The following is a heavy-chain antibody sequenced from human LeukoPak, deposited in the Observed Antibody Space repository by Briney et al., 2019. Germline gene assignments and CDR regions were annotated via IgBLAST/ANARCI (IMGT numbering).Heavy chain of an antibody. CDR2: IYYSGST. D-gene: IGHD5-24*01. CDR1: GGSISSYY. Sequence: SPSETLSLTCTVSGGSISSYYWGWIRQPPGKGLEWIGSIYYSGSTYYNPSLKSRVTISVDTSKNQFSLKLSSVTAADTAVYYCARPVEMATITGAFDIWGQGTMVTVSS. V-gene: IGHV4-39*07. CDR3: ARPVEMATITGAFDI. J-gene: IGHJ3*02.